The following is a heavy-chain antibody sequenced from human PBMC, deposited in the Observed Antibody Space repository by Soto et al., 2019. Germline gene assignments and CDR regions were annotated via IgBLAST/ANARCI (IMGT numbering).Heavy chain of an antibody. CDR2: INAGNGNT. CDR1: GYTFTSYA. J-gene: IGHJ2*01. D-gene: IGHD6-6*01. CDR3: ARDQSPRRDVSLGWYFDL. Sequence: ASVKVSCKASGYTFTSYAMHWVRQAPGQRLEWMGWINAGNGNTKYSQKFQGRVTITRDTSASTAYMELSSLRSEDTAVYYCARDQSPRRDVSLGWYFDLWGRGTLVTVSS. V-gene: IGHV1-3*01.